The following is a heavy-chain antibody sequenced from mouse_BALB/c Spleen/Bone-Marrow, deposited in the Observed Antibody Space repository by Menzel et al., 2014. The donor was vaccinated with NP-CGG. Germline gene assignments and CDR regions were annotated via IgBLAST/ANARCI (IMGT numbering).Heavy chain of an antibody. V-gene: IGHV1-69*01. CDR3: ARTGYDYYFDY. CDR1: GYTFTDYW. Sequence: VQLQQSGAELVMPGASVKMSCKASGYTFTDYWMHWVKQRPGQGLEWIGAIDTSDSYTSYNQKFKGKATLTVDESSSTAHMQLSSLTSEDSAVYYCARTGYDYYFDYWGQGTTLTVSS. J-gene: IGHJ2*01. CDR2: IDTSDSYT. D-gene: IGHD2-4*01.